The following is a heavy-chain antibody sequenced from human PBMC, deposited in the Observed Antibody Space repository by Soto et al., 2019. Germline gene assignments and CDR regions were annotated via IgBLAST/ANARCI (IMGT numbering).Heavy chain of an antibody. J-gene: IGHJ5*02. CDR2: INHSGST. CDR3: ARRVGSCSGTSCNGWFDP. CDR1: GGSFSGYY. D-gene: IGHD2-2*01. V-gene: IGHV4-34*01. Sequence: SETLSLTCAVYGGSFSGYYWSWIRQPPGKGLEWSGEINHSGSTNYNPSLKSRVTIAVDTSKNQFSLKLNSVTAADTAVYYCARRVGSCSGTSCNGWFDPWGQGTLVTVSS.